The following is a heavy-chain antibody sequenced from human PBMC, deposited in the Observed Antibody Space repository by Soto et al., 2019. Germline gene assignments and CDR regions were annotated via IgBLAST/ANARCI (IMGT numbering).Heavy chain of an antibody. CDR2: ISGSGGST. Sequence: PGGSMRLSCAASGCNFSSYAMSWVRQATGKGLEWVSAISGSGGSTYYADSVKGRFTISRDNSKNTLYLQMNSLRAEDTAVYYCAKGAYYDYIWGSYPHYYYYMDVWGKGTTVTVSS. CDR3: AKGAYYDYIWGSYPHYYYYMDV. J-gene: IGHJ6*03. CDR1: GCNFSSYA. V-gene: IGHV3-23*01. D-gene: IGHD3-16*02.